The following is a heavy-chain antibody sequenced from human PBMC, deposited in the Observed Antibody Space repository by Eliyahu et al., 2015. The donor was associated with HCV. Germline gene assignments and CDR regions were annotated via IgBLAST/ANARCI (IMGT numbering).Heavy chain of an antibody. J-gene: IGHJ4*02. V-gene: IGHV3-66*01. D-gene: IGHD5-12*01. CDR1: GFTVSGNY. CDR2: VYSGGST. CDR3: ATRAYSGYDRGQLSY. Sequence: EVQLVEAGGGLVQPGGSLRLSXAAPGFTVSGNYMGGVRXAPGKGLXWVSVVYSGGSTYYADSVKGRFTISRDNSNNTLYLQMNSLTAEDTAVYYCATRAYSGYDRGQLSYWGQGTLVTVSS.